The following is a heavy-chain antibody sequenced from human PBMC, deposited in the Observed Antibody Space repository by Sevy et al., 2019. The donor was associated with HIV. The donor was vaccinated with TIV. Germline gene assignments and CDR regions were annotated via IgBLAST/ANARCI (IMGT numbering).Heavy chain of an antibody. D-gene: IGHD2-2*01. Sequence: GGSLRLSCAASGFTFSDYYMSWIRQAPGKGLEWVSYISSSSSYTNYADSVKGRFTISRDKAKNSLYLQMNSLRAEDTAVYYCARGPRSIVVVPAATWFDPWGQGTLVTVSS. CDR3: ARGPRSIVVVPAATWFDP. CDR1: GFTFSDYY. CDR2: ISSSSSYT. V-gene: IGHV3-11*06. J-gene: IGHJ5*02.